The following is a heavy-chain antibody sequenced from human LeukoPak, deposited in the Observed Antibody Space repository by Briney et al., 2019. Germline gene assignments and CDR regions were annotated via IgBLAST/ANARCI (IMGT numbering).Heavy chain of an antibody. CDR1: GFTFSSYG. Sequence: GRSLRLSCAASGFTFSSYGMHWVRQAPGKGLEWVAVIWYDGSNRYYADSVKGRFTISRDNSKNTLYLQMNSLRAEDTAVYYCARDEGSWSYYFDYWGQGALVSASS. D-gene: IGHD6-13*01. CDR3: ARDEGSWSYYFDY. CDR2: IWYDGSNR. V-gene: IGHV3-33*01. J-gene: IGHJ4*02.